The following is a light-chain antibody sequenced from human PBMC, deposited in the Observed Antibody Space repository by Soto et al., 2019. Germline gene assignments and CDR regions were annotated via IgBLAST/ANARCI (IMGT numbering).Light chain of an antibody. J-gene: IGKJ5*01. V-gene: IGKV1-27*01. CDR2: AAS. CDR3: QQYSHLIT. CDR1: LPISTY. Sequence: DIQMTQSPSSLSASVGDRVTITCRASLPISTYLAWYQQKPGKIPNLLIYAASTLPAGVPSRFRGRGSGTDFTFTISSLQPEDIATYYCQQYSHLITFGQGTDWRI.